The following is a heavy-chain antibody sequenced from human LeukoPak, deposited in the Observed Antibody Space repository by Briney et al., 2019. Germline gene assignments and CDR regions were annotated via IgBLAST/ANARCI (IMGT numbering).Heavy chain of an antibody. CDR2: MFHSGSP. J-gene: IGHJ4*02. D-gene: IGHD2-2*01. CDR3: ARGSRYCSTTSCSSFDY. Sequence: PSETLSLTCTVSRVSISSYYWNWIRQSPRRGLEWIGYMFHSGSPNYNPSLKSRVAISIDTSKNQFSLKLSSVTAADTAVYYCARGSRYCSTTSCSSFDYWGQGTLVTVSS. V-gene: IGHV4-59*01. CDR1: RVSISSYY.